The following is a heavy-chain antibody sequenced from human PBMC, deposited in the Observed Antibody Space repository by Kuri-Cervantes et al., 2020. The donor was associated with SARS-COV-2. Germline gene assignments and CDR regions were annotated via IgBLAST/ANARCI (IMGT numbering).Heavy chain of an antibody. CDR3: ARGYRYNLPYFDY. CDR1: GFTFSSYS. V-gene: IGHV3-21*01. CDR2: ISSSSSYI. D-gene: IGHD1-1*01. J-gene: IGHJ4*02. Sequence: GESLKISCAASGFTFSSYSMNWVRQAPGKGLEWVSSISSSSSYIYYADSVKGRFTISRDNAKNSLYPQMNSLRAEDTAVYYCARGYRYNLPYFDYWGQGTLVTVSS.